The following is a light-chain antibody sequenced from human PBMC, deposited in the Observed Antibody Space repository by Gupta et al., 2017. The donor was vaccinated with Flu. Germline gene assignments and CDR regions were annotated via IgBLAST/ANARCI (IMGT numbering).Light chain of an antibody. CDR1: NIGGKT. V-gene: IGLV3-21*02. J-gene: IGLJ3*02. Sequence: GQTARITCGGNNIGGKTVHWYQQKPGQAPVLVVCDDTDRPSGIPERFSGSNSGNTATLTISRVEAGDEADYYCQVWDSSSDHWVFGGGTKVIVL. CDR3: QVWDSSSDHWV. CDR2: DDT.